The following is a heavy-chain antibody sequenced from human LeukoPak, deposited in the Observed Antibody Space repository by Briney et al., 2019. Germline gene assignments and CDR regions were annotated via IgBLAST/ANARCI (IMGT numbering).Heavy chain of an antibody. D-gene: IGHD5-18*01. J-gene: IGHJ4*02. Sequence: GGSLRLSCAASGFTFSSYAMSWVRQAPGKGLEWVSAISGSGGSTYYADSVKGRFTISRDNSKNTLYLQMNSLRADDTAVYYCAKDTSCEDTAHFDYWGQGTLVTVSS. CDR2: ISGSGGST. CDR3: AKDTSCEDTAHFDY. CDR1: GFTFSSYA. V-gene: IGHV3-23*01.